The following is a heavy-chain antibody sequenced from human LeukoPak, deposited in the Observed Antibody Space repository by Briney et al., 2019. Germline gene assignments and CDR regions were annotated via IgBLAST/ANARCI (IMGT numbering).Heavy chain of an antibody. J-gene: IGHJ4*02. Sequence: ASVKVSCQVSGYTLTELSMHGVRQAPGKGLEWVGGFDLEDGETVYAQKFQGRVTMTEDTSSDTAYMDLSSLRSEDTAVYYCATAFRNYDFWSGPGFDYWGQGTLVTVSS. CDR1: GYTLTELS. CDR2: FDLEDGET. CDR3: ATAFRNYDFWSGPGFDY. D-gene: IGHD3-3*01. V-gene: IGHV1-24*01.